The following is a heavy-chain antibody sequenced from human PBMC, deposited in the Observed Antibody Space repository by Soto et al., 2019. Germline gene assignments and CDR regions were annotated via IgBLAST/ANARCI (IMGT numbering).Heavy chain of an antibody. CDR3: VRDPAGWGMDV. D-gene: IGHD3-16*01. Sequence: LRLSCAASGFTFSSYDMHWVRQATGKGLEWVSAIGTAGDTYYPGSVKGRFTISRENAKNSLYLQMNSLRAGDTAVYYCVRDPAGWGMDVWGKGTTVTVSS. CDR1: GFTFSSYD. V-gene: IGHV3-13*01. CDR2: IGTAGDT. J-gene: IGHJ6*03.